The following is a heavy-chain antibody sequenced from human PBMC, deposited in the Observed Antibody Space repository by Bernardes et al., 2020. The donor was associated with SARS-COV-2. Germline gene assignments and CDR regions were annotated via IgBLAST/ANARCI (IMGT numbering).Heavy chain of an antibody. CDR1: GFTFSSYA. Sequence: GGSLRLSCAASGFTFSSYAMSWVRQAPGKGLEWVSAISGSGGSTYYADSVKGRFTISRDNSKNTLYLQMNSLRAEDTAVYYCAKTVSAMPHYYYGMDVWGQGTTVTVSS. D-gene: IGHD2-2*01. CDR2: ISGSGGST. J-gene: IGHJ6*02. CDR3: AKTVSAMPHYYYGMDV. V-gene: IGHV3-23*01.